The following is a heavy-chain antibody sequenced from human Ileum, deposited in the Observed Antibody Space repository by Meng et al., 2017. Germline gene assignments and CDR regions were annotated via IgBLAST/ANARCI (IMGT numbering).Heavy chain of an antibody. Sequence: QVEVQESGPGLVKPSGTLSLTCAVSGVSISRAIWWGWVRQPPGKGLEWIGEIFQSGSTNYNPSLKSRVSISVDKSKNHLSLSLSSVTAADTAVYYCAKAAAYNLDIWGQGALVTVSS. J-gene: IGHJ4*02. D-gene: IGHD1-14*01. CDR3: AKAAAYNLDI. CDR2: IFQSGST. CDR1: GVSISRAIW. V-gene: IGHV4-4*02.